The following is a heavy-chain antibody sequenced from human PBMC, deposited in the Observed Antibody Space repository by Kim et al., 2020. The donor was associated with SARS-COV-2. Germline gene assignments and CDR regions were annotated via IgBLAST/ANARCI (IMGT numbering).Heavy chain of an antibody. Sequence: GGSLRLSCAASGFTFSSYAMHWVRQAPGKGLEWVAVISYDGSNKYYADSVKGRFTISRDNSKNTLYLQMISLRAEDTAVYYCVKQLWFGEAFFDYWGQGT. V-gene: IGHV3-30*04. CDR1: GFTFSSYA. D-gene: IGHD3-10*01. J-gene: IGHJ4*02. CDR2: ISYDGSNK. CDR3: VKQLWFGEAFFDY.